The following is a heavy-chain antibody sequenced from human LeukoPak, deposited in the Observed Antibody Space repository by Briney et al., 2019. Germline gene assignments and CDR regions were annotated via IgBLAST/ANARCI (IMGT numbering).Heavy chain of an antibody. V-gene: IGHV3-23*01. CDR2: ISGSGGST. J-gene: IGHJ4*02. CDR1: GFTFSSYA. Sequence: GGSLRLSCAASGFTFSSYAMSWVRQAPGKGLEWVSAISGSGGSTHYADSVKGRFTISRDNSKNTLYLQMNSLRAEDTAVYYCAKPGTYYYDSRGYPNWGQGTLVTVSS. CDR3: AKPGTYYYDSRGYPN. D-gene: IGHD3-22*01.